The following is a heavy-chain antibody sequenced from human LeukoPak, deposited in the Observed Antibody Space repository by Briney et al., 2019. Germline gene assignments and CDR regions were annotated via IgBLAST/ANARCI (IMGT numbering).Heavy chain of an antibody. Sequence: GGSLRLSCAASGFTFSTYNMNWVRQAPGKGLEWVSSISRRSSYIYYADSVKGRFTISRDNAKNSLYLQMDSLRAEDTAVYYCARGGYGDYGVDYWGQGTLVTVSS. V-gene: IGHV3-21*01. CDR3: ARGGYGDYGVDY. J-gene: IGHJ4*02. CDR2: ISRRSSYI. D-gene: IGHD4-17*01. CDR1: GFTFSTYN.